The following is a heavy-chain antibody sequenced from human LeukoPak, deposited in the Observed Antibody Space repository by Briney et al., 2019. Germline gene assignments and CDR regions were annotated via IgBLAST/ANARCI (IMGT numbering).Heavy chain of an antibody. CDR3: ARTGDYCSSTSCRDAFDI. D-gene: IGHD2-2*01. J-gene: IGHJ3*02. V-gene: IGHV4-39*01. CDR1: GGSISNSSYY. Sequence: SETLSLTCTVSGGSISNSSYYWGWIRQPPGKGLEWIGSIYYSGSTYYNPSLKSLVTISVDTSKNQFSLKLSSVTAADTAVYYCARTGDYCSSTSCRDAFDIWGQGTMVTVSS. CDR2: IYYSGST.